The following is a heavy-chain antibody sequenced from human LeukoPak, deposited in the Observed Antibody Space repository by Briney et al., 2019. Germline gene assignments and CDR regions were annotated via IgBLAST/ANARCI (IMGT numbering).Heavy chain of an antibody. CDR3: AKDQTGYSSGWSGY. CDR1: GFTFSTYT. Sequence: PGGSLRLSCAASGFTFSTYTMNWVRQAPGKGLEWVSAISGSGGSTYYADSVKGRFTISRDNSKNTLYLQMNSLRAEDTAVYYCAKDQTGYSSGWSGYWGQGTLVTVSS. J-gene: IGHJ4*02. D-gene: IGHD6-19*01. CDR2: ISGSGGST. V-gene: IGHV3-23*01.